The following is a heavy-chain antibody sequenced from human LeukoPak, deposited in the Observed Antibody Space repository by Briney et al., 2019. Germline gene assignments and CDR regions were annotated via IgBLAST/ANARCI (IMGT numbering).Heavy chain of an antibody. CDR3: ARFRGGYNAYYFDY. V-gene: IGHV4-59*08. Sequence: PSETLSLTCTVSGGSISSYYWSWIRQPPGKGLEWIGYIYYSGSTNYNPSLKSRVTISVDTSKNQFSLKLSSVTAADTAVYYCARFRGGYNAYYFDYWGQGTLVTVSS. D-gene: IGHD5-24*01. CDR2: IYYSGST. CDR1: GGSISSYY. J-gene: IGHJ4*02.